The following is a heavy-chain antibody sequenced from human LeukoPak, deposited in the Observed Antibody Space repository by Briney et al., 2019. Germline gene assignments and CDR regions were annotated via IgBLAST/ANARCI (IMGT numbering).Heavy chain of an antibody. CDR3: ARVRAVAVYFDY. CDR2: INPNSGGT. J-gene: IGHJ4*02. V-gene: IGHV1-2*02. CDR1: GYTFTGYY. D-gene: IGHD6-19*01. Sequence: GASVKVSCKASGYTFTGYYMRWVRQAPGQGLEWMGWINPNSGGTNYAQKFQGRVTMTRDTSISTAYMELSRLRSDDTAVYYCARVRAVAVYFDYWGQGTLVTVSS.